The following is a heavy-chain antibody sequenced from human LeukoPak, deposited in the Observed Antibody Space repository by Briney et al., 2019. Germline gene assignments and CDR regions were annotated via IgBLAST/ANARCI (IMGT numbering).Heavy chain of an antibody. CDR3: ARGLTGTRARYFDY. V-gene: IGHV3-33*01. J-gene: IGHJ4*02. CDR2: IWYDGSNK. CDR1: GFTFSSYG. Sequence: PGRSLRLSCAASGFTFSSYGMHWVRQAPGKGLEWVAVIWYDGSNKYYADSVKGRFTISRDNSKNTLYLQMNILRAEDTAVYYCARGLTGTRARYFDYWGQGTLVTVSS. D-gene: IGHD3-9*01.